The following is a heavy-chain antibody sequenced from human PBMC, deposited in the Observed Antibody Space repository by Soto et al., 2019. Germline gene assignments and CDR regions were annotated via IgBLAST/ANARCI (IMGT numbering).Heavy chain of an antibody. CDR2: ISVNNGNT. CDR3: ARDPYSRGWFDY. V-gene: IGHV1-18*04. D-gene: IGHD6-19*01. Sequence: QVQLVQSGAEVKKPGASVKVSCKASGYTFTSYGISWVRQAPGQGLEWMGWISVNNGNTSYAQKLQGRVTRTTDTSTSTAYMELRSLRSDDTAVYYCARDPYSRGWFDYWGQGTLVTVSS. J-gene: IGHJ4*02. CDR1: GYTFTSYG.